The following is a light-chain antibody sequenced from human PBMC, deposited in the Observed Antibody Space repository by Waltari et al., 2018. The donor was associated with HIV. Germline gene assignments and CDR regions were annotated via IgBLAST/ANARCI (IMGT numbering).Light chain of an antibody. Sequence: DIVMTQSPDSLAVSLGQRATIHCKSRQSVLSSSNNKNYLAWYQQGPGQPPKLLISWASARESGVSDRISGSGSGTDFTLTINSLQAEDVAVYYCQQYYNTPSITFGQGTRLEIK. CDR1: QSVLSSSNNKNY. V-gene: IGKV4-1*01. CDR3: QQYYNTPSIT. CDR2: WAS. J-gene: IGKJ5*01.